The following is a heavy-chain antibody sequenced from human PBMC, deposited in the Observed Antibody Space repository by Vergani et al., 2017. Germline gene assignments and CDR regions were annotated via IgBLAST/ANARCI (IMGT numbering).Heavy chain of an antibody. J-gene: IGHJ6*02. D-gene: IGHD3-10*01. CDR2: MYHSGST. CDR3: ARDLGYYGSGSYLPDYYYGMDV. CDR1: GGSMSGYY. V-gene: IGHV4-59*01. Sequence: QVRLQESGPGLVKPSETLSLTCSVSGGSMSGYYWRWIRQPPGKELEWIGYMYHSGSTNYNPSLKSRVTISVDTSKNQFSLKVSSLTAADTAIYYCARDLGYYGSGSYLPDYYYGMDVWGQGTTVTVSS.